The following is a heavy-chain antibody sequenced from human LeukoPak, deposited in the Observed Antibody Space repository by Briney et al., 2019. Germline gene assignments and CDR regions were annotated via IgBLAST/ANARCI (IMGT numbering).Heavy chain of an antibody. CDR1: GFTFSSYA. CDR2: ISSGSEYR. Sequence: PGGSLRLSCAASGFTFSSYAMSWVRQAPGMGLEWVSCISSGSEYRFYADSVKGRFTISRDNAKNSLYLQMNSLRAEDTAVYYCARARAETYYYGMDVWGQGTTVTVSS. CDR3: ARARAETYYYGMDV. V-gene: IGHV3-21*01. J-gene: IGHJ6*02.